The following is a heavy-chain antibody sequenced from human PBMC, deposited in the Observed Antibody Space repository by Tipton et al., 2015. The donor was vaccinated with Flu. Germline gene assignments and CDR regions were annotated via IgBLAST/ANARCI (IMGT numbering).Heavy chain of an antibody. CDR2: ISYDGSNK. CDR1: GFTFSSYG. Sequence: SLRLSCAASGFTFSSYGMHWVRQAPGKGLEWVAVISYDGSNKYYADSVKGRFTISRDNSKNTLYLQMNSLRAEDTAVYYCAKGSTNYGMDVWGQGTTVTVSS. V-gene: IGHV3-30*18. CDR3: AKGSTNYGMDV. J-gene: IGHJ6*02.